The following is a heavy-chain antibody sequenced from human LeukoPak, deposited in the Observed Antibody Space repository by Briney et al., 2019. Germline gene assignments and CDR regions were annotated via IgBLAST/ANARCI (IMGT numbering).Heavy chain of an antibody. V-gene: IGHV3-30*18. CDR2: ISYDGSNK. D-gene: IGHD2-15*01. Sequence: GRSLRLSCAASGFTFCSYGMHWVRQAPGKGLEWVAVISYDGSNKYYADSVKGRFTISRDNSKNTLYLQMNSLRAEDTAVYYCAKGRARMLLLLPFDYWGQGTLVTVSS. J-gene: IGHJ4*02. CDR1: GFTFCSYG. CDR3: AKGRARMLLLLPFDY.